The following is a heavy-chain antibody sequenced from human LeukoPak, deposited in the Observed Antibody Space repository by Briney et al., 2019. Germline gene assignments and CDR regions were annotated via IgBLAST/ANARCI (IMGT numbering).Heavy chain of an antibody. CDR3: ARRWSFDY. V-gene: IGHV3-23*01. Sequence: GGSLRLSCAASGFTFSNYGMTWVRQAPGKGLEWVSAISGTGGVTYYADFVKGRFTISRDNSKNTLYLQMNSLRAEDTAVYYCARRWSFDYWGQGTLVTVSS. D-gene: IGHD6-13*01. CDR1: GFTFSNYG. CDR2: ISGTGGVT. J-gene: IGHJ4*02.